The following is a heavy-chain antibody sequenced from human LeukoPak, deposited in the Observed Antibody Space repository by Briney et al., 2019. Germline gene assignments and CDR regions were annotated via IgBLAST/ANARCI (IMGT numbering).Heavy chain of an antibody. CDR3: ASQWGQLERRGAFDI. J-gene: IGHJ3*02. CDR2: IKQDGSEK. CDR1: GFTFSSYW. V-gene: IGHV3-7*01. Sequence: GGSLRLSCAASGFTFSSYWMSWVRQAPGKGLEWVANIKQDGSEKYYVDSVKGRFTISRDNAKNSLYLQMNSLRAEDTAVYYCASQWGQLERRGAFDIWGQGTMVTVSS. D-gene: IGHD1-1*01.